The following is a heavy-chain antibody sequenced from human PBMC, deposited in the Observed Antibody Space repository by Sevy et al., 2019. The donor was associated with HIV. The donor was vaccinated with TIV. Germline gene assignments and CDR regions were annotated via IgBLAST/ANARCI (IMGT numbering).Heavy chain of an antibody. CDR3: AREEAAAVQNHFDY. CDR2: IYYSGST. D-gene: IGHD6-13*01. J-gene: IGHJ4*02. Sequence: SETLSLTCTVSGGSVSSGSYYWSWIRQPPGKGLEWIGYIYYSGSTNYNPSLKSRVTISVDTSKNQFSLKLGSVTAAERAVYYCAREEAAAVQNHFDYWGQGTLVTVSS. CDR1: GGSVSSGSYY. V-gene: IGHV4-61*01.